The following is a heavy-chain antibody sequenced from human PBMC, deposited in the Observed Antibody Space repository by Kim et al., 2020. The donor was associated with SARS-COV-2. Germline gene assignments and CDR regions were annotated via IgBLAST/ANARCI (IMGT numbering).Heavy chain of an antibody. V-gene: IGHV4-39*01. Sequence: SETLSLTCTVSGGSISSSSYYWGWIRQPPGKGLEWIGSIYYSGSTYYNPSLKSRVTISVDTSKNQFSLKLSSVTAADTAVYYCARLQAQDSSGYYYYGMDVWGQGTTVTVSS. CDR2: IYYSGST. CDR3: ARLQAQDSSGYYYYGMDV. CDR1: GGSISSSSYY. D-gene: IGHD6-25*01. J-gene: IGHJ6*02.